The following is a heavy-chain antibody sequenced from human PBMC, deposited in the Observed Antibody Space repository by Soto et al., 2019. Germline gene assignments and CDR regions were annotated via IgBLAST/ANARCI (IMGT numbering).Heavy chain of an antibody. V-gene: IGHV2-5*02. D-gene: IGHD7-27*01. CDR3: AHRRRGLGIFDY. CDR2: LYWDDDK. CDR1: GFSLSANGVG. J-gene: IGHJ4*02. Sequence: QITLKESGPTLVNPTETLTLTCTFSGFSLSANGVGVGWVRQPPGKALEWLALLYWDDDKRYSPSLKSRLTITKDTARHQVVLTVTNMDPVDTATYYCAHRRRGLGIFDYWGQGTLVTVSS.